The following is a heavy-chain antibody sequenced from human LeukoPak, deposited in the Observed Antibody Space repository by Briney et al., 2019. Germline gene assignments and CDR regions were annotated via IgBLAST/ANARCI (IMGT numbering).Heavy chain of an antibody. J-gene: IGHJ4*02. CDR3: AKVDGGGGDYGFDS. Sequence: SETLSLTCTVSGDSMRGSYWNWIRQPPGKALEWIGFIYYSGSTIYNPSLKSRVTMWVDTAKKQFSLNLTSVSAADTALYFCAKVDGGGGDYGFDSWGQGTLVTVSS. CDR2: IYYSGST. D-gene: IGHD4-17*01. CDR1: GDSMRGSY. V-gene: IGHV4-59*12.